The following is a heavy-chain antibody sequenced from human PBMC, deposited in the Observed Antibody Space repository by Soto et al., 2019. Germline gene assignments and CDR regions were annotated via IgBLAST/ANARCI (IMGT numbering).Heavy chain of an antibody. D-gene: IGHD1-7*01. CDR1: GFTFSNYA. J-gene: IGHJ3*02. CDR2: TSGSGGSA. Sequence: GGSLRLSCAASGFTFSNYAMSWVRQAPGKGLEWVSSTSGSGGSANYADSVKGRFTISRDSSKNTLYLQMNSLRAEDTAVYYCAKENSWSPADVHDIWGQGTMVTVSS. CDR3: AKENSWSPADVHDI. V-gene: IGHV3-23*01.